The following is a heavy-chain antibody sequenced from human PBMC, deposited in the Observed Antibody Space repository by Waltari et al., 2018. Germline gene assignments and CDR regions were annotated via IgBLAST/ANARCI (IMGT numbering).Heavy chain of an antibody. D-gene: IGHD3-9*01. CDR1: GGSISSSSYY. J-gene: IGHJ5*02. CDR3: ARHGAAYYDILTGVTDP. CDR2: IYYSGST. V-gene: IGHV4-39*01. Sequence: QLQLQESGPGLVKPSETLSLNCPVPGGSISSSSYYGGWIRQHPGKGLEWIGGIYYSGSTYYNPSLKSRVTISVDTSKNQFSLKLSSVTAADTAVYYCARHGAAYYDILTGVTDPWGQGTLVTVSS.